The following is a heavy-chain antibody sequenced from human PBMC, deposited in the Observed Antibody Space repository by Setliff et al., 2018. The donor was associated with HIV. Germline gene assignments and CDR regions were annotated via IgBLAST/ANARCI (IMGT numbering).Heavy chain of an antibody. CDR2: ITDSGST. J-gene: IGHJ2*01. V-gene: IGHV4-34*01. CDR1: GGSFSAYY. D-gene: IGHD7-27*01. CDR3: ARGPPRWGEAISWYFDL. Sequence: SETLSLTCAVFGGSFSAYYWNWIRQPPGKGLEWIGEITDSGSTNYTPSLKSRVTISIDTSTNQFSLKLSSVTAADTAVYYCARGPPRWGEAISWYFDLWGRGTLVTVSS.